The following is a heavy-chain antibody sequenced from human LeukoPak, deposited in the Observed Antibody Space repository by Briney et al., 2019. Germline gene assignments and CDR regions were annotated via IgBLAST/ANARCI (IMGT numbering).Heavy chain of an antibody. CDR3: ARGMIAVAGGDYYGMDV. CDR1: GYTFTSYG. D-gene: IGHD6-19*01. Sequence: ASVKVSCKASGYTFTSYGVSWGRQAPGRWLELMGWISAYNGNTNYAQKLQGRVTMTTDTSTSTAYMELRSLRSDDTAVYYCARGMIAVAGGDYYGMDVWGQGTTVTVSS. CDR2: ISAYNGNT. V-gene: IGHV1-18*01. J-gene: IGHJ6*02.